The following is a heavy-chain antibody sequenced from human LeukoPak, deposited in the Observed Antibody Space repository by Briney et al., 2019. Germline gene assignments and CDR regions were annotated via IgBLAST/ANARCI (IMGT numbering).Heavy chain of an antibody. J-gene: IGHJ5*02. Sequence: GRSLRLSYAASGFTFSSYAMHWVRQAPGKGLEWVAVISYDGSNKYYADSVKGRFTISRDNSKNTLYLQMNSLRAEDTAVYYCAREPYISIAAAGGYNWFDPWGQGTLVTVSS. V-gene: IGHV3-30-3*01. CDR1: GFTFSSYA. CDR2: ISYDGSNK. CDR3: AREPYISIAAAGGYNWFDP. D-gene: IGHD6-13*01.